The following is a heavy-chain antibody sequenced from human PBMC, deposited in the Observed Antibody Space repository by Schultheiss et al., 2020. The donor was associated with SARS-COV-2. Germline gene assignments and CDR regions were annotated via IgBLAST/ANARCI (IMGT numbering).Heavy chain of an antibody. CDR3: ARLSSGSYYADAFDI. J-gene: IGHJ3*02. V-gene: IGHV5-51*01. D-gene: IGHD1-26*01. CDR1: GYSFTSYW. Sequence: GGSLRLSCKGSGYSFTSYWIGWVRQMPGKGLEWMGIIYPGDSDTRYSPSFQGQVTISADKSISTAYLQWSSLKASDTAMYYCARLSSGSYYADAFDIWGQGTMVTVSS. CDR2: IYPGDSDT.